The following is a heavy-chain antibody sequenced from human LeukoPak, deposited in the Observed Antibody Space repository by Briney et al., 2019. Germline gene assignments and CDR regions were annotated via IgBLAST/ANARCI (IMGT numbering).Heavy chain of an antibody. J-gene: IGHJ5*02. CDR2: IIPISGTT. CDR3: ARKLRLGENWFDP. V-gene: IGHV1-69*13. Sequence: RASVKVSCKTSGGTFTSYAITWVRQAPGQGLEWMGKIIPISGTTNYAQKFQGRVTFTADESTSTAYMELSSLRSEDTALYYCARKLRLGENWFDPWGQGTLATVSS. CDR1: GGTFTSYA. D-gene: IGHD2-21*01.